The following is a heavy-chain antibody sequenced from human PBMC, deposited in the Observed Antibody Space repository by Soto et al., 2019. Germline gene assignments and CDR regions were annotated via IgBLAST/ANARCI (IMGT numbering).Heavy chain of an antibody. V-gene: IGHV4-34*01. CDR1: GGSFSGYY. J-gene: IGHJ4*02. CDR2: INHSGST. Sequence: PSETLSLTCAVYGGSFSGYYWSWIRQPPGKGLEWIGEINHSGSTNYNPSLKSRVTISVDTSKNQFSLKLSSVTAADTAVYYCARGPLNNYWGQGTLVTVSS. CDR3: ARGPLNNY.